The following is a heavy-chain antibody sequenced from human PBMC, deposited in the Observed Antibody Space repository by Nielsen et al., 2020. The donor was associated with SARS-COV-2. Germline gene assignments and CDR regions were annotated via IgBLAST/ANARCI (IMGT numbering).Heavy chain of an antibody. CDR2: IRSSGSST. CDR3: ARDYYDTSGYLRNYFDH. CDR1: GFTFSSYE. V-gene: IGHV3-48*03. J-gene: IGHJ4*02. D-gene: IGHD3-22*01. Sequence: GGSLRLSCADSGFTFSSYEMNWVRQAPGKGLEWVSNIRSSGSSTYYADSVKGRFTISRDNAKNSLFLQMNRLRAEDTAVYYCARDYYDTSGYLRNYFDHWGQGTLVTVSS.